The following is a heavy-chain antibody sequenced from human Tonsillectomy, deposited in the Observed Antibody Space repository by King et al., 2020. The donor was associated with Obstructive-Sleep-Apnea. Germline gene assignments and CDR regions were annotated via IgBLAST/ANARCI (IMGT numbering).Heavy chain of an antibody. CDR1: ADSISSYY. Sequence: VQLQESGPGLVKPSETLSLTCTVSADSISSYYWSWIRQPPGKGLEWIAHIHYSGRTKYNPSLNSRVTLSVDTSKNQFSLKLSSVTDADTAVYYCASGRWLQLPFWGQGTLVIVTS. D-gene: IGHD5-24*01. V-gene: IGHV4-59*01. CDR3: ASGRWLQLPF. CDR2: IHYSGRT. J-gene: IGHJ4*02.